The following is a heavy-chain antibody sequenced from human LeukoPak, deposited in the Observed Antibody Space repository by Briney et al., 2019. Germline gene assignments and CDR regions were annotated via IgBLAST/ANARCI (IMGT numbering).Heavy chain of an antibody. J-gene: IGHJ4*02. CDR3: AKERGYDYVWGSYEDYFDY. V-gene: IGHV3-23*01. CDR1: GFTFSSYA. CDR2: ICGSGGST. D-gene: IGHD3-16*01. Sequence: GGSLRLSCAASGFTFSSYAMSWVRQAPGKGLEWVSAICGSGGSTYYADSVKGRFTISRDNSKNTLYLQMNSLRAEDTAVYYCAKERGYDYVWGSYEDYFDYWGQGTLVTVSS.